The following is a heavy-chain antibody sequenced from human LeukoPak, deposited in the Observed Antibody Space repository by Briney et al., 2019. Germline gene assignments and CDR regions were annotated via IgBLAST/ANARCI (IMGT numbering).Heavy chain of an antibody. CDR2: ITGSGPYM. CDR1: GFTFSTFA. CDR3: VRDVGAVRGEIYFDY. D-gene: IGHD3-10*01. V-gene: IGHV3-21*06. J-gene: IGHJ4*02. Sequence: GGSLRLSCAASGFTFSTFAMHWVRLSPGKGLEWVSSITGSGPYMLYADSVKHRFTISRDNTKNLLYLEMNSLRAEDTAMYFCVRDVGAVRGEIYFDYWGQGTLVTVSS.